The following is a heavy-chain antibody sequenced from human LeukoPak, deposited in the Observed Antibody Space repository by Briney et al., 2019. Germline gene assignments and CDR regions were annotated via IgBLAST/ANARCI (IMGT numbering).Heavy chain of an antibody. CDR2: IYHSGGT. D-gene: IGHD4-17*01. Sequence: SETLSLTCAVYGGAFSGYYWSWVRQHPGKGLEWIGYIYHSGGTYYNPSLKSRVSISVDTSKNQFSLKLSSVTAADTAMYYCARGANTLTSNAFDIWGQGTMVTVSS. CDR3: ARGANTLTSNAFDI. V-gene: IGHV4-34*09. CDR1: GGAFSGYY. J-gene: IGHJ3*02.